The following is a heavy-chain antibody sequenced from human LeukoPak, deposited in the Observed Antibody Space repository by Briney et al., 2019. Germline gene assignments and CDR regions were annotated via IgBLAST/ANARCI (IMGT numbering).Heavy chain of an antibody. V-gene: IGHV1-3*01. CDR2: INAGNGNT. Sequence: ASVKVSCKVSGYTFTTYAMHWVRQAPGQRLEWMGWINAGNGNTKYSQEFQGRVTITRDTSASTAYMELSSLRSDDTAVYYCARDLGWFDPWGQGTLVTVSS. CDR1: GYTFTTYA. D-gene: IGHD7-27*01. J-gene: IGHJ5*02. CDR3: ARDLGWFDP.